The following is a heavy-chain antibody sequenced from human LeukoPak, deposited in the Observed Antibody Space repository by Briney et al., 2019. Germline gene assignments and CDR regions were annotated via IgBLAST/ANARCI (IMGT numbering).Heavy chain of an antibody. Sequence: QTGGSLRLSCAASGFTFSTYGMTWVRQAPGKGLEWVSSISGSGGSTYYADSVKGRFTISRDNSKNTLYLQMNSLRAEDTAVYYCAKEISPLLWFGELFSNFDYWGQGTLVTVS. CDR3: AKEISPLLWFGELFSNFDY. CDR1: GFTFSTYG. V-gene: IGHV3-23*01. J-gene: IGHJ4*02. CDR2: ISGSGGST. D-gene: IGHD3-10*01.